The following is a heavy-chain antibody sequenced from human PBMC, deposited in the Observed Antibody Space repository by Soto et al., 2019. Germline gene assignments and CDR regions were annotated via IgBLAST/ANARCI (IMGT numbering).Heavy chain of an antibody. V-gene: IGHV1-46*01. D-gene: IGHD3-9*01. Sequence: ASVKVSCKASGYTFTSYYMHWVRQVPGQGLEWMGIINPSGGSTSYAQKFQGRVTMTRDTSTSTVYMELSSLRSEDTAVYYCARDLRYFDAGPRGYYYYYGMDVWGQGTTVTV. CDR2: INPSGGST. J-gene: IGHJ6*02. CDR3: ARDLRYFDAGPRGYYYYYGMDV. CDR1: GYTFTSYY.